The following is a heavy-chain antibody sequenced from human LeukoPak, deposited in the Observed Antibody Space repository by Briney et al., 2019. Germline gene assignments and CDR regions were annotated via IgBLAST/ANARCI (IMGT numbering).Heavy chain of an antibody. V-gene: IGHV4-59*01. D-gene: IGHD6-6*01. CDR2: IYYSGST. J-gene: IGHJ6*02. CDR1: GGSISSYY. Sequence: PSETLSLTCTVSGGSISSYYWSWIRQSPGKGLEWIGYIYYSGSTNYNPSLKSRVTISVDTSKNQFSLKLSSVTAADTAVYYCARDLGYSRSSAYYYGMDVWGQGTTVTVSS. CDR3: ARDLGYSRSSAYYYGMDV.